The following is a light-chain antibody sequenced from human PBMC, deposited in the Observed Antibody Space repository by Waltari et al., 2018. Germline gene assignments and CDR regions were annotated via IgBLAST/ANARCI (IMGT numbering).Light chain of an antibody. CDR2: WAS. J-gene: IGKJ2*02. CDR3: QQYYTTPCT. Sequence: DIVLTQSPDSLALSLGERATISCRSSQSVLSSTNRHNYLAWYQQRPGQPPKLLFYWASTRVSGVPDRFDGSGSGTDFTLTISSLQAEDLAVYYCQQYYTTPCTFGQGTRLEIK. CDR1: QSVLSSTNRHNY. V-gene: IGKV4-1*01.